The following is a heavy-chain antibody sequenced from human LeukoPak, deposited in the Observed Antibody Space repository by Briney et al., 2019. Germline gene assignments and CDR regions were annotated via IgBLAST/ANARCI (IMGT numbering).Heavy chain of an antibody. CDR1: GFIFTDVW. Sequence: GGSLRLSCAGSGFIFTDVWMSWVRQAPGKGLEWVGRIKSKSDGGTIDYAAPVKGRVTMSRDDSGKTLSLEMNNLKTEDTGVYYCTTDLDYWGQGTLVTVSS. J-gene: IGHJ4*02. V-gene: IGHV3-15*01. CDR2: IKSKSDGGTI. CDR3: TTDLDY.